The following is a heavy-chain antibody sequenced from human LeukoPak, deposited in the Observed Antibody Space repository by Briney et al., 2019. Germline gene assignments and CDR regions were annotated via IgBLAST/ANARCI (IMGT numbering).Heavy chain of an antibody. CDR1: GFTVSSNY. CDR3: AREAYYYDSSGYKYYYYYGMDV. D-gene: IGHD3-22*01. J-gene: IGHJ6*02. CDR2: IYSGGST. V-gene: IGHV3-66*01. Sequence: GGSLRLSCTASGFTVSSNYMSWVRQAPGKGLEWVSVIYSGGSTYYADSVKGRFTISRDNSKNTLYLQMNSLRAEDTAVYYCAREAYYYDSSGYKYYYYYGMDVWGQGTTVTVFS.